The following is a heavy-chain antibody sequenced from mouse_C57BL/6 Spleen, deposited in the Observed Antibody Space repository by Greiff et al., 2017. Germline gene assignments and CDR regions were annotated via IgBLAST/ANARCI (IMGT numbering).Heavy chain of an antibody. Sequence: VQLQQSGPELVKPGASVKISCKASGYSFTGYYMNWVKQSPEKSLEWIGEINPSTGGTTYNQKFKAKATLTVDKSSSTAYMQLKSLTSEDSAVYYCARPWDYYWFAYWGQGTLVTVSA. CDR1: GYSFTGYY. V-gene: IGHV1-42*01. D-gene: IGHD1-1*01. CDR3: ARPWDYYWFAY. CDR2: INPSTGGT. J-gene: IGHJ3*01.